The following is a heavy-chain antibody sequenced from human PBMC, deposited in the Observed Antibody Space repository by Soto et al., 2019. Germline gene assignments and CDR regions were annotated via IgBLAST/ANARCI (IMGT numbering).Heavy chain of an antibody. V-gene: IGHV3-21*01. CDR2: ISSSSSYI. J-gene: IGHJ4*02. CDR3: ARDKSDRALGSFDY. CDR1: GFTFSSYS. D-gene: IGHD3-16*01. Sequence: EVQLVESGGGLVKPGGSLRLSCAASGFTFSSYSMTWVRQAPGKGLEWVSSISSSSSYIYYADSVKGRFTISRDNAKNSLYLQMNSLRAEDTAVYSCARDKSDRALGSFDYWGQGTLVTVSS.